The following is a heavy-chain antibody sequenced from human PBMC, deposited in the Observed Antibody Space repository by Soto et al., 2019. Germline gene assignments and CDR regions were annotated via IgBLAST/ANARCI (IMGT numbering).Heavy chain of an antibody. CDR2: INPLGGST. Sequence: ASVRGSCQASGSTVPSYMHWVRQAPGQGLEWMGIINPLGGSTNYAQKFQGRVTMTTDESTSTAYMELNSLRSEDTAVYYCARALVTNAFDIWGQGTMVTVSS. J-gene: IGHJ3*02. D-gene: IGHD6-13*01. V-gene: IGHV1-46*01. CDR3: ARALVTNAFDI. CDR1: GSTVPSY.